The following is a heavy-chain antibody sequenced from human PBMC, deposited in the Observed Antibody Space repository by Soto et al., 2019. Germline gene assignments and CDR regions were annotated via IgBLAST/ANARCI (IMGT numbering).Heavy chain of an antibody. J-gene: IGHJ6*03. Sequence: SETLSLTCTVSGGSISSYYWSWIRQPPGKGLEWIGYIYYSGSTNYNPSLKSRVTISVDTSKNQFSLKLSSVTAADTAVYYCARSELRFLADYYYYMDVWGKGTTVTVSS. CDR1: GGSISSYY. CDR2: IYYSGST. D-gene: IGHD3-3*01. V-gene: IGHV4-59*08. CDR3: ARSELRFLADYYYYMDV.